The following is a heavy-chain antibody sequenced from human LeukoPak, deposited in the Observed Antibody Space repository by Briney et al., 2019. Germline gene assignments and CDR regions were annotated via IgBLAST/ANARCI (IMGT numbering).Heavy chain of an antibody. Sequence: SETLSRTCTVSGGSISSSSYYGRWIRQPPGKGPEWIGRIYYSGSTHDNPSLKSRVTISVDTSKSQFSLKLSSVTAADTAVYYCARYGGYSYGYWPDYWGQGTLVTVSS. D-gene: IGHD5-18*01. J-gene: IGHJ4*02. V-gene: IGHV4-39*01. CDR3: ARYGGYSYGYWPDY. CDR1: GGSISSSSYY. CDR2: IYYSGST.